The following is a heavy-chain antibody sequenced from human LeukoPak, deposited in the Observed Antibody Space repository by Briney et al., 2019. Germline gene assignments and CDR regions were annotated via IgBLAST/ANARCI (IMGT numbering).Heavy chain of an antibody. J-gene: IGHJ4*02. V-gene: IGHV3-9*01. CDR3: AEDANSSGGYFDY. CDR2: ISWNSGSI. D-gene: IGHD6-19*01. CDR1: GFTFDDYA. Sequence: GRSLRLSCAASGFTFDDYAMPWVRQAPGKGLEWVSGISWNSGSIGYADSVKGRFTISRDNAKNSLYLQMNSLRAEDTALYYCAEDANSSGGYFDYWGQGTLVTVSS.